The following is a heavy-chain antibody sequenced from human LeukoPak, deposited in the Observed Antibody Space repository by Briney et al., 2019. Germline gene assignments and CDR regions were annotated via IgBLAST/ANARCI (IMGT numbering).Heavy chain of an antibody. V-gene: IGHV3-7*01. J-gene: IGHJ4*02. CDR1: GFTFSNYW. D-gene: IGHD2-15*01. CDR2: INQDSSEK. CDR3: VQGWRDN. Sequence: GGSLGLSCAASGFTFSNYWMSWVRQAPGKGLEWVANINQDSSEKYYVDSVKGRFTISRDNAKNSLYLQLSTLRPEDTAVYYCVQGWRDNWGQGTLVTVSS.